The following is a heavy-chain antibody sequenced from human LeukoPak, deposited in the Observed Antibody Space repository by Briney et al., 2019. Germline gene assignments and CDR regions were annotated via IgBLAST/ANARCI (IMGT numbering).Heavy chain of an antibody. V-gene: IGHV3-23*01. D-gene: IGHD6-19*01. Sequence: PGGSLRLSCAASGFTFSSYAMSWVRQAPGKGLEWVSAISGSGGSTYYADSVKGRFTISRDNSKNTLYLQMNSLRAEDTAVYYCAKDHGGDPSSRRWRAYYYYGMDVWGQGTTVTVSS. CDR2: ISGSGGST. CDR3: AKDHGGDPSSRRWRAYYYYGMDV. J-gene: IGHJ6*02. CDR1: GFTFSSYA.